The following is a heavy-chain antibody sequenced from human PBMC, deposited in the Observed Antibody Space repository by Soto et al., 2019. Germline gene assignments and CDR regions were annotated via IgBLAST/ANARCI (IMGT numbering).Heavy chain of an antibody. CDR1: GYSFTSYW. D-gene: IGHD1-1*01. V-gene: IGHV5-10-1*01. CDR2: IDPSDSYT. Sequence: ESLKISFKGSGYSFTSYWISWVRQIPGKGLEWMGRIDPSDSYTNYSPSFQGHVTISADKSISTAYLQWSSLKASDTAMYYCARSTGTLDWFDPWGQGTLVTVSS. CDR3: ARSTGTLDWFDP. J-gene: IGHJ5*02.